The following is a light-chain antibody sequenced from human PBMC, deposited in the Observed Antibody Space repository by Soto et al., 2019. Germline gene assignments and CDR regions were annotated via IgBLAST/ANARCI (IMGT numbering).Light chain of an antibody. Sequence: EIVLTQSPATLSLSPGERATLSCGASQSVSSSYLAWYQQKPGLAPRLLIYDASNRATDIPARFSGSGSGTDFTLTISSLEPEDFAVYYCQQRRNWPRTFGQGTKLEIK. J-gene: IGKJ2*01. V-gene: IGKV3D-20*02. CDR1: QSVSSSY. CDR2: DAS. CDR3: QQRRNWPRT.